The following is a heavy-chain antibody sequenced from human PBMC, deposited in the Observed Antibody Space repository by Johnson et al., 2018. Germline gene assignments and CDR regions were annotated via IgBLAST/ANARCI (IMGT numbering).Heavy chain of an antibody. D-gene: IGHD4-23*01. CDR2: ISWDGGST. CDR3: AKGPWATVVTPNEYFQH. V-gene: IGHV3-43*01. Sequence: VQLVDSGGVVVQPGGSLRLSCAASGFTFDDYTMHWVRQAPGKGLEWVSLISWDGGSTYYADSVKGRFIISRDNSKNSLYLQMNSLRTEDTALYYCAKGPWATVVTPNEYFQHWGQGTLVTVSA. J-gene: IGHJ1*01. CDR1: GFTFDDYT.